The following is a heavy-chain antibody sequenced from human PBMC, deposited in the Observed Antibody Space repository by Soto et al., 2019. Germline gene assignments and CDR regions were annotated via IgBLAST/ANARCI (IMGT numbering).Heavy chain of an antibody. J-gene: IGHJ4*02. CDR2: VNPIVSMS. V-gene: IGHV1-69*04. D-gene: IGHD3-10*01. CDR3: AASYGSGYRAFDY. Sequence: SVKVSCKASGGTFGSNAISWVRQAPGQGLEWMGRVNPIVSMSNYAQKFQGRATITADKSTNTAYMQLSSLRSEDTAIYYCAASYGSGYRAFDYWGQGALVTVSS. CDR1: GGTFGSNA.